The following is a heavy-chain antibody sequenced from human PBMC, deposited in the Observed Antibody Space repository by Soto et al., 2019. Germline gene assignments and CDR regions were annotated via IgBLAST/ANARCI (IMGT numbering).Heavy chain of an antibody. CDR2: IYYSGST. D-gene: IGHD3-10*02. V-gene: IGHV4-59*01. Sequence: SETLSLTCSVSGGSISSYYWSWIRQPPGKGLEWIGYIYYSGSTNYNPSLKSRVTISVDTSKNQFSLKLSSVTAADTAVYYCASSGATMIGYGMDVWGQGTTVTVSS. J-gene: IGHJ6*02. CDR1: GGSISSYY. CDR3: ASSGATMIGYGMDV.